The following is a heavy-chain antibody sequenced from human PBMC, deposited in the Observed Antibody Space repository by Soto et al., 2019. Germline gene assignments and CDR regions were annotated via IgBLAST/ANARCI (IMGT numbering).Heavy chain of an antibody. CDR3: ARKAGMVRGVNPTGLNWFDP. V-gene: IGHV1-46*01. D-gene: IGHD3-10*01. Sequence: QVQLVQSGAEVKKPGASVKVSCKASGYTFTSYYMHCVRQAPGQGLEWMGIINPSGGSTSYAQKFQGRVTMTRDTSTSTVYMELSSLRSEDTAVYYCARKAGMVRGVNPTGLNWFDPWGQGPLVTVSS. J-gene: IGHJ5*02. CDR2: INPSGGST. CDR1: GYTFTSYY.